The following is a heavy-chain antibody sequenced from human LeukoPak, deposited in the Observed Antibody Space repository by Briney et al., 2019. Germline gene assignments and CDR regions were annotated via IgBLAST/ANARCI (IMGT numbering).Heavy chain of an antibody. V-gene: IGHV4-34*01. Sequence: PSETLSLTCTVSGGSLTGYYWSWIRQPPGKGLEWIGEINHSGSTNYNPSLKSRVTMSVDTSKHQFSLKLSSVTAADTAVYYCARLPYCSGGSCYFDYWGQGTLVTVSS. CDR2: INHSGST. J-gene: IGHJ4*02. CDR1: GGSLTGYY. D-gene: IGHD2-15*01. CDR3: ARLPYCSGGSCYFDY.